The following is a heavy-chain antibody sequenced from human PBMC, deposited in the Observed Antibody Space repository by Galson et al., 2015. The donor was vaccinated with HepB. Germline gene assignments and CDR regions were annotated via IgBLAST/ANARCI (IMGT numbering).Heavy chain of an antibody. CDR2: ISGSGGST. J-gene: IGHJ3*02. CDR3: AKDGLGMATITWAFDI. Sequence: SLRLSCAASGFTFSSYAMSWVRQAPGKGLEWVSAISGSGGSTYYADSVKGRFTISRDNSKNTLYLQMNSLRAEDTAVYYCAKDGLGMATITWAFDIWGQGTMVTVSS. CDR1: GFTFSSYA. V-gene: IGHV3-23*01. D-gene: IGHD5-24*01.